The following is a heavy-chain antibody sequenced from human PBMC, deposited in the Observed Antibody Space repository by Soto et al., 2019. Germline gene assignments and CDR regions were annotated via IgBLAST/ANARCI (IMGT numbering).Heavy chain of an antibody. V-gene: IGHV3-21*01. D-gene: IGHD3-22*01. J-gene: IGHJ6*02. Sequence: GGSLRLSCAASGFTFSTYTMNWVRQAPGKGLEWVSSISSSSSYRYYTDSVKGRFTTSRDNAKNSLYLQMNSLRAEDTAVYYCARVVDYYDPYYYYGMDVWGQGTTVTAP. CDR1: GFTFSTYT. CDR3: ARVVDYYDPYYYYGMDV. CDR2: ISSSSSYR.